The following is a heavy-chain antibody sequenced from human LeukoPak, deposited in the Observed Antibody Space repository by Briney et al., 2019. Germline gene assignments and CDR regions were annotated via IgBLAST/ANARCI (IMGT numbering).Heavy chain of an antibody. CDR3: AKGEYSRTSYYHYYMDV. CDR2: SHYSGDT. J-gene: IGHJ6*03. CDR1: GVSIYSHD. D-gene: IGHD6-6*01. Sequence: SETLSLTCTVSGVSIYSHDWSWIRQSPGKGLEWLGYSHYSGDTRYSPSLKNRVTISLDTSKNQFSLRLSSVTAADTAVYFCAKGEYSRTSYYHYYMDVWGKGTTVTVSS. V-gene: IGHV4-59*11.